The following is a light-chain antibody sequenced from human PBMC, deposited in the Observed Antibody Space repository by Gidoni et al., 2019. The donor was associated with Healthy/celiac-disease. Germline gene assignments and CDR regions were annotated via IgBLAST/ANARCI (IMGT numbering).Light chain of an antibody. J-gene: IGLJ1*01. CDR1: SSNIGSNT. CDR2: STN. Sequence: QAVLTQPPSASGTPGQRVTISCSGSSSNIGSNTVNWYQQLPVTAPNLLISSTNQPPSGVPDRFSGSKSGTSASLAISGLQSEDAADYYCAACDARLHGRYVFGTGPKVTVL. V-gene: IGLV1-44*01. CDR3: AACDARLHGRYV.